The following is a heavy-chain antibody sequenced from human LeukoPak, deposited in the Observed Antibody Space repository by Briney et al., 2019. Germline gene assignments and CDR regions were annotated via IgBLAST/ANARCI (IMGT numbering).Heavy chain of an antibody. CDR1: GYTFTGYY. V-gene: IGHV1-2*02. CDR2: INPNSGGT. CDR3: ARVSDGPYYFDY. Sequence: ASVKVSCKASGYTFTGYYMHWVRQAPGQGLEWMGWINPNSGGTNYAQKFQGRVTMTRDTSISTAYMEQSRLRSDDTAVYYCARVSDGPYYFDYWGQGTLVTVSS. J-gene: IGHJ4*02.